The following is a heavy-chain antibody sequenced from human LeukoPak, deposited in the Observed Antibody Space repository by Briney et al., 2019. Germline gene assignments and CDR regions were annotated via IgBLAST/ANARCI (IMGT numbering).Heavy chain of an antibody. Sequence: GGSLGLSCAASGFTVSSNYMNWVRQAPGKGLEWVSVLYSGGGTYYADSVKGRFSIFRDTPKNTVYLQMSSLRAEDTAVYYCARGYSTGWYQFDCWGQGTLVTVSS. CDR1: GFTVSSNY. D-gene: IGHD6-19*01. CDR3: ARGYSTGWYQFDC. CDR2: LYSGGGT. V-gene: IGHV3-66*01. J-gene: IGHJ4*02.